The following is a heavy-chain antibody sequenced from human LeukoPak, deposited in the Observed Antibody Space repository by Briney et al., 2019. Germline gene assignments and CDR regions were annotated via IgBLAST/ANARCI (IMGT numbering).Heavy chain of an antibody. CDR1: GFTFSSYG. Sequence: GGSLRLSCAASGFTFSSYGMHWVRQAPGKGLEWVAFIRYDGSNKYYADSVKGRFTISRDNSKNTLYLQMNSLRAEDTAVYYCARGLSGYDHFDYWGQGTLVTVSS. J-gene: IGHJ4*02. V-gene: IGHV3-30*02. CDR2: IRYDGSNK. D-gene: IGHD5-12*01. CDR3: ARGLSGYDHFDY.